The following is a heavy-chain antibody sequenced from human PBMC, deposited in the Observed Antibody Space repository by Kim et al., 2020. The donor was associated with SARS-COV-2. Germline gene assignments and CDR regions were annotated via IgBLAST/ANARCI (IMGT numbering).Heavy chain of an antibody. CDR3: ARDSCIGLPPCYYMDV. Sequence: SVKGRFTISRDNSKNTLYLQMNSLRAEDTAVYYCARDSCIGLPPCYYMDVWGKGTTVTVSS. D-gene: IGHD2-15*01. J-gene: IGHJ6*03. V-gene: IGHV3-30*07.